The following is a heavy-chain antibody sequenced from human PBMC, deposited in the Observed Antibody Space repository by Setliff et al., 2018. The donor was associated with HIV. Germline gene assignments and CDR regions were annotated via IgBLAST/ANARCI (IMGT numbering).Heavy chain of an antibody. CDR2: IYPGDSEI. V-gene: IGHV5-51*01. J-gene: IGHJ4*02. D-gene: IGHD2-2*01. Sequence: LGESLKISCKGSGYSFTSYWIGWVRQMAGKGLEWMGIIYPGDSEIRSSPSFQGQVTISVDKSISTAYLQWSSLKASDTAMYYCARERGDCSSNTCYGTDYWGQGTLVTVSS. CDR3: ARERGDCSSNTCYGTDY. CDR1: GYSFTSYW.